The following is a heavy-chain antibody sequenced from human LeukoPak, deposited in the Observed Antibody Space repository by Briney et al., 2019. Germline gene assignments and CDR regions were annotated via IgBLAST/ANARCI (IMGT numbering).Heavy chain of an antibody. CDR2: IIPILGIA. J-gene: IGHJ4*02. CDR1: RGTFSSYA. D-gene: IGHD3-22*01. CDR3: ARGYELRTYYDSPY. Sequence: SVKVSCKASRGTFSSYAISWVRQTPGQGLEWMGRIIPILGIANYAQKFQGRVTITADKSTSTAYMELSSLRSEDTAVYYCARGYELRTYYDSPYWGQGTLVTVSS. V-gene: IGHV1-69*04.